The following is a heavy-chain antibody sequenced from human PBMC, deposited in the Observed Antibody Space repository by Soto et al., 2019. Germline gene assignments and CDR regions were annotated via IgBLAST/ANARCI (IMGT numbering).Heavy chain of an antibody. CDR2: IIPMFGTA. CDR1: GGTFSSYA. V-gene: IGHV1-69*12. J-gene: IGHJ6*02. Sequence: QVQLVQSGAEVKKPGSSVKVSCKASGGTFSSYAISWVRQAPGQGLEWMGGIIPMFGTANYAQKFQGRVTITADESTSTAYMELSSLTCEDTAVYYCAREGSKPTGSSYSTSWYHPHYYGMDVWGQGTTVIVSS. D-gene: IGHD6-13*01. CDR3: AREGSKPTGSSYSTSWYHPHYYGMDV.